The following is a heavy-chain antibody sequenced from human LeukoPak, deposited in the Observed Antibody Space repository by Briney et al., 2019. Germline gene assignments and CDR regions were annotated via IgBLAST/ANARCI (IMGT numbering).Heavy chain of an antibody. J-gene: IGHJ6*03. CDR2: MNPNSGNT. CDR3: ARAPLYYYYYYMDV. Sequence: ASVKVSCKASGYTFTSYDIKWVRQATGQGLEWMGWMNPNSGNTGYAQKFQGRVTMTRNTSISTAYMELSSLRSEDTAVYYCARAPLYYYYYYMDVWGKGTTVTVSS. CDR1: GYTFTSYD. V-gene: IGHV1-8*01.